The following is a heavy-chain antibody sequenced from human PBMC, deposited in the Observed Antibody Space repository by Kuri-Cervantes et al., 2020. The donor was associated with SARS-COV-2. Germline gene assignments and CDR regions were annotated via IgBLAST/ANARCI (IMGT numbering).Heavy chain of an antibody. V-gene: IGHV1-18*01. D-gene: IGHD2-15*01. CDR1: GYTLTSYG. CDR3: ARGDFTAGFY. J-gene: IGHJ4*02. Sequence: ASVKVSCKASGYTLTSYGISWVRQAPGQGLEWMGWISHYSGNTDYAQRVQDRVILTRDTSTSTTYMELRSLRSDDTAVYYCARGDFTAGFYWGQGTQVTVSS. CDR2: ISHYSGNT.